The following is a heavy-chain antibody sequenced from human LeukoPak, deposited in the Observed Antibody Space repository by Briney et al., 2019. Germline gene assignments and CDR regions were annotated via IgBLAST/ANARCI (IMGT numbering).Heavy chain of an antibody. J-gene: IGHJ4*02. CDR3: ARGPNSSGYSYGDY. Sequence: EGSLRLSCAASGFTFTNFAMHWVRQAPGKGLEWVTVISNDGKNKFYTDSVKGRFTISRDDSTNTLYLQMNSLRDDDTAVYYCARGPNSSGYSYGDYWGQGTLVTVSS. D-gene: IGHD1-26*01. CDR2: ISNDGKNK. V-gene: IGHV3-30*04. CDR1: GFTFTNFA.